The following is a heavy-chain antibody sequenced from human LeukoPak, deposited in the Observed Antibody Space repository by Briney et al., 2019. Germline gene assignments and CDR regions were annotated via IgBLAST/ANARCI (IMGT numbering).Heavy chain of an antibody. V-gene: IGHV3-48*01. CDR1: GFTFSSYS. CDR3: ARESYCDILTGSSLFDY. Sequence: GGSLRLSCAASGFTFSSYSINWVRQAPGKGLEWVSYISSSSSTIYYADSVKGRFTISRDNAKNSLYLQMNSLRAEDTAVYYCARESYCDILTGSSLFDYWGQGTLVTVSS. D-gene: IGHD3-9*01. CDR2: ISSSSSTI. J-gene: IGHJ4*02.